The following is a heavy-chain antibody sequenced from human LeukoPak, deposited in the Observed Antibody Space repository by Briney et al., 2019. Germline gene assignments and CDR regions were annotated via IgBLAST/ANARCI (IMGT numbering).Heavy chain of an antibody. CDR1: GGSMVKYY. CDR3: ARRRLGYCSSTSCYTDFGFDY. V-gene: IGHV4-34*01. J-gene: IGHJ4*02. D-gene: IGHD2-2*02. CDR2: INHSGST. Sequence: SETLSLTCTVSGGSMVKYYWSWIRQPPGKGLEWIGEINHSGSTNYNPSLKSRVTISVDTSKNQFSLKLSSVTAADTAVYYCARRRLGYCSSTSCYTDFGFDYWGQGTLVTVSS.